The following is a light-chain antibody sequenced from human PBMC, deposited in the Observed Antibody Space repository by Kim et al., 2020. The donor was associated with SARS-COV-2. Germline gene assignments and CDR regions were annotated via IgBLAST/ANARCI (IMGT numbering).Light chain of an antibody. V-gene: IGKV3-15*01. Sequence: EVVMTQSPATLSVSPGQRASLSCRASQSVGSNLAWYQQKPGQAPRLLIHGTSTRATAIPARFSGSGSGTEFTLTISSLQSEDFAVYYCQQYNNWPLTFGGGTKVDIK. CDR3: QQYNNWPLT. CDR1: QSVGSN. CDR2: GTS. J-gene: IGKJ4*01.